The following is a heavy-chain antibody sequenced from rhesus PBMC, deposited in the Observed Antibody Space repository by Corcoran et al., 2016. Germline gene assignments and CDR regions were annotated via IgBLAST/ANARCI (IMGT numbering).Heavy chain of an antibody. CDR1: GSSISSGYG. D-gene: IGHD6-37*01. CDR3: ARRAAVAGVDY. CDR2: IGGSSGST. Sequence: QVQLQESGPGLVKPSETLSLTCAFPGSSISSGYGWSWIRQPPGKGLEWIGYIGGSSGSTNYNPSLKSRVTISKDTSKNQFSLKLSSVTAADTAVYYCARRAAVAGVDYWGQGVLVTVSS. V-gene: IGHV4-127*01. J-gene: IGHJ4*01.